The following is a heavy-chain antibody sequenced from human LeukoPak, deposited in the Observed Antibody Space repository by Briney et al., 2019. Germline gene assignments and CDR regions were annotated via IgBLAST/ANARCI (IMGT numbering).Heavy chain of an antibody. CDR1: GGTFSSYA. V-gene: IGHV1-46*01. CDR3: ARAHYYDSSGYYYAYFDY. Sequence: ASVKVSCKASGGTFSSYAISWVRQAPGQGHEWMGIINPSGGSTSYAQKFQGRVTMTRDTSTSTVYMELSSLRSEDTAVYYCARAHYYDSSGYYYAYFDYWGQGTLVTVSS. J-gene: IGHJ4*02. CDR2: INPSGGST. D-gene: IGHD3-22*01.